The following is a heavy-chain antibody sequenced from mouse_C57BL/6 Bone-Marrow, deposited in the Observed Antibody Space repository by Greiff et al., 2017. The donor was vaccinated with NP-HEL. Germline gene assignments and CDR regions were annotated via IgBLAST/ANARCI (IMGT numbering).Heavy chain of an antibody. Sequence: QVQLQQSGAELVRPGASVKMSCKASGYTFTSYNMHWVKQTPRQGLEWIGAIYPGNGDTSYNQKFKGKATLTVDKSSSTAYMQLSSLTSEDSAVYFCARGKAYYSNLYYFDYWGQGTTLTVSS. D-gene: IGHD2-5*01. CDR3: ARGKAYYSNLYYFDY. J-gene: IGHJ2*01. CDR2: IYPGNGDT. V-gene: IGHV1-12*01. CDR1: GYTFTSYN.